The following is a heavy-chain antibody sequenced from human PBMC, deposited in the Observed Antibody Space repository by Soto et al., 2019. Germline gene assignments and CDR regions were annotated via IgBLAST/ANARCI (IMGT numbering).Heavy chain of an antibody. CDR1: GDALSRCF. CDR3: ATGAGGYSCYDSRFDY. V-gene: IGHV4-4*07. Sequence: SEALSSRCSASGDALSRCFGGLIRQPAGKGLECIGRFGRPYTSGSTNYNPSLKSRVTMSVDTSKNEFSLRLSSVTAVDTAVYCCATGAGGYSCYDSRFDYWRQGALVTV. D-gene: IGHD5-12*01. J-gene: IGHJ4*02. CDR2: FGRPYTSGST.